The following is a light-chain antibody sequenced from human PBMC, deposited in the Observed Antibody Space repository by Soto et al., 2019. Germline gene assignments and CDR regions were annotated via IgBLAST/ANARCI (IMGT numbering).Light chain of an antibody. V-gene: IGKV2-28*01. CDR1: QSLLQSNGYNY. Sequence: DVVMTQSPLSLPVTPGEPASISCSSSQSLLQSNGYNYLDRYLQKPGQSPQILNYFGAYRTSGVTDRFSGTGSGTDFTLKIRRVEAEDVGVYYCIQSQQMPPTFRQATKVEI. J-gene: IGKJ1*01. CDR3: IQSQQMPPT. CDR2: FGA.